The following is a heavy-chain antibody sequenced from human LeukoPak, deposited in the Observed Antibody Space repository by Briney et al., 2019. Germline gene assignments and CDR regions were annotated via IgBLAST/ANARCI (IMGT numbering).Heavy chain of an antibody. J-gene: IGHJ5*02. CDR3: ARDTAVNWFDP. CDR2: IYYSGST. V-gene: IGHV4-30-4*01. D-gene: IGHD4-17*01. Sequence: SQTLSLTCTVSGGAISSGDYYWSWIRQPPGKGLEWIGYIYYSGSTYYNPSLKSRVTISVDTSKNQFSLKLSSVTAADTAVYYCARDTAVNWFDPWGQGTLVTVSS. CDR1: GGAISSGDYY.